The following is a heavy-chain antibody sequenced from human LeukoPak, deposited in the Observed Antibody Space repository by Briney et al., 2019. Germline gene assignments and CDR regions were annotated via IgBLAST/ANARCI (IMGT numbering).Heavy chain of an antibody. CDR3: ATTRTQWFGELSLTPNGMDV. CDR2: FDPEDGET. CDR1: GYTLTELS. Sequence: ASVKVSCKVSGYTLTELSMHWVRQAPGKGLEGVGGFDPEDGETIYAQKFQGRVTMTEDTSTDTAYMELSSLRSEDTAVFYCATTRTQWFGELSLTPNGMDVWGQGTTVTVSS. D-gene: IGHD3-10*01. J-gene: IGHJ6*02. V-gene: IGHV1-24*01.